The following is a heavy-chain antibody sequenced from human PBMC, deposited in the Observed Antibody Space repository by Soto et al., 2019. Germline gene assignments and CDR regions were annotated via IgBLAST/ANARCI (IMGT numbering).Heavy chain of an antibody. J-gene: IGHJ6*02. CDR3: ARPPYSSSSYYYYGMDV. CDR2: ISGSGGTT. CDR1: GFTFSSYA. Sequence: EVQLLESGGGLVQPGGSLRLSCAASGFTFSSYAMTWVRQAPGKGLEWVSAISGSGGTTYHADSVKGRFTISRDNSKNTLYLQMNSLRAADAAVYYCARPPYSSSSYYYYGMDVWGQGTMVTVSS. V-gene: IGHV3-23*01. D-gene: IGHD6-6*01.